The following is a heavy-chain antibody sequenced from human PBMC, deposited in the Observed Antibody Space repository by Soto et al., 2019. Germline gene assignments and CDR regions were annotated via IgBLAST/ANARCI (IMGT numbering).Heavy chain of an antibody. D-gene: IGHD3-10*01. V-gene: IGHV1-69*08. J-gene: IGHJ6*02. CDR2: ILPMFGTV. Sequence: QVQLVQSGAEMKKPGSSVKVSCKASGGTFSSYTFDWVRQAPGQGLEWMGRILPMFGTVNYAQKFQGRVTITAAKSTSTAYMELSSLRSEDTAVYYCARAVARFGELDYYYGMDVWGQGTTVTVSS. CDR1: GGTFSSYT. CDR3: ARAVARFGELDYYYGMDV.